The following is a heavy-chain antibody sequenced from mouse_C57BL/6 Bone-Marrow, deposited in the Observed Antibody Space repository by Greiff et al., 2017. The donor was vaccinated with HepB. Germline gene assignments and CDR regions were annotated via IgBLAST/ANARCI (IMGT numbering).Heavy chain of an antibody. V-gene: IGHV5-4*01. D-gene: IGHD1-1*01. Sequence: EVHLVESGGGLVKPGGSLKLSCAASGFTFSSYAMSWVRQTPEKRLEWVATISDGGSYTYYPDNVKGRFTISRDNAKNNLYLQMSQLKSEDTAMYYCARAAYGSSYRLYFDVWGTGTTITVSA. CDR3: ARAAYGSSYRLYFDV. CDR1: GFTFSSYA. J-gene: IGHJ1*03. CDR2: ISDGGSYT.